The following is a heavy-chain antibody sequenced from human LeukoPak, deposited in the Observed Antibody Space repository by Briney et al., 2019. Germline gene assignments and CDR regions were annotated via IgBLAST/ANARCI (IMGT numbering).Heavy chain of an antibody. Sequence: ASVKVSCKASGYTFTSYDINWVRQATGQGLEWMGWMNPNSGNTGYAQKFQGRVTITRNTSISTAYMELNSLGSEDTAVYYCARAYSTSWYYGTSWYFDLWGRGTLVTVSS. V-gene: IGHV1-8*03. D-gene: IGHD6-13*01. CDR2: MNPNSGNT. CDR1: GYTFTSYD. J-gene: IGHJ2*01. CDR3: ARAYSTSWYYGTSWYFDL.